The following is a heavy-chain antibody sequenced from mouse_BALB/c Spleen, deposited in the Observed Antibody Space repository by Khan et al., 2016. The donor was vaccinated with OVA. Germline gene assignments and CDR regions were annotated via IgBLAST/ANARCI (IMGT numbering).Heavy chain of an antibody. D-gene: IGHD1-2*01. Sequence: QVQLKESGPGLVAPSQSLSITCTVSGFSLTSYGVHWVRQPPGKGLEWLGVIWAGGSTNYNSALMSRLSISKDNSNSQFFLKMNSLQTDDQAIYSYAREPQIQCYGYRTMDYWGQGTSVTVSS. CDR1: GFSLTSYG. CDR2: IWAGGST. V-gene: IGHV2-9*02. CDR3: AREPQIQCYGYRTMDY. J-gene: IGHJ4*01.